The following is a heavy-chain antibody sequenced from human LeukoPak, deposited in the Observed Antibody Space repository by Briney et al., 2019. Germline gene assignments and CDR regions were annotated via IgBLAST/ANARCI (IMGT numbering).Heavy chain of an antibody. CDR1: GGSFSGYY. D-gene: IGHD2-15*01. V-gene: IGHV4-34*01. J-gene: IGHJ6*03. CDR2: INHSGNT. CDR3: ETSSSATIDYFYDYIDV. Sequence: PSETLSLTCSVNGGSFSGYYWSWIRQPPGKGLEWNGEINHSGNTNYNPSLKSRVTISGDTSKNQFSLKLSSVTAADTAVYYCETSSSATIDYFYDYIDVWGKGTTVTVSS.